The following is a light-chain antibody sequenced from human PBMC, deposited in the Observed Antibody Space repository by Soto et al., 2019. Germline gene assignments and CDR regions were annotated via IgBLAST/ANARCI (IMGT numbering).Light chain of an antibody. CDR1: QSISTW. Sequence: DIQMTQSPSTLSASVGDRVTITCRASQSISTWLAWYQQKPGKAPRLLIYKASSLQSGVPSRFSGSGSGTEFTLTIRSLQAEDFATYYCQQYHSNSRTFGQGTKVEVK. CDR3: QQYHSNSRT. V-gene: IGKV1-5*03. J-gene: IGKJ1*01. CDR2: KAS.